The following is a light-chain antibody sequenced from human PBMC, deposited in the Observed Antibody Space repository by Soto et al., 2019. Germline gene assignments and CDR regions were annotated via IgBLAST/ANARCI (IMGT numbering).Light chain of an antibody. CDR1: SSDVGGYNY. CDR3: SSYTSSSALYV. CDR2: EVS. V-gene: IGLV2-14*01. J-gene: IGLJ1*01. Sequence: QSVRTEPAWVSVSPGQSITSSCTGTSSDVGGYNYVSWYQQHPGKAPKLMIYEVSNRPSGVSNRFSGSKSGNTASLTISGLQAEDEADYYCSSYTSSSALYVFGTGTKVTVL.